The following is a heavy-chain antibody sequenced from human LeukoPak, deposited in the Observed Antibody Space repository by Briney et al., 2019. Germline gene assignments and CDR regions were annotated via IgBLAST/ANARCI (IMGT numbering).Heavy chain of an antibody. J-gene: IGHJ4*02. D-gene: IGHD2-2*01. Sequence: SVKVSCKASGGTLSSYAISWVRQAPGQGLEWMGRIIPIFGTANYAQKFQGRVTITTDESTSTAYMELSSLRSEDTAVYYCARDVTGSSAFDYWGQGTLVTVSS. CDR3: ARDVTGSSAFDY. CDR2: IIPIFGTA. V-gene: IGHV1-69*05. CDR1: GGTLSSYA.